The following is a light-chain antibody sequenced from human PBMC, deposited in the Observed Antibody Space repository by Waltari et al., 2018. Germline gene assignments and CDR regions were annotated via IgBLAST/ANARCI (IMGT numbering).Light chain of an antibody. V-gene: IGLV2-11*01. CDR3: QSYGSDWV. J-gene: IGLJ3*02. CDR1: SGDVGDYHH. CDR2: AVS. Sequence: QSALTQPRSVSGSPGQPVPISCPGTSGDVGDYHHVSWYQHHPGKAPKLLIYAVSKRPAGFPDRFSGSKSGTSASLAITGLQAEDEADYYCQSYGSDWVFGGGTKLTVL.